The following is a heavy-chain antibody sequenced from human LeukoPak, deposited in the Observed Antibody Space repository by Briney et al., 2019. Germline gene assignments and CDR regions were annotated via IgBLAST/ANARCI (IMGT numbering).Heavy chain of an antibody. J-gene: IGHJ6*03. V-gene: IGHV4-61*02. CDR1: GGSISSGSYY. D-gene: IGHD3-10*01. CDR2: IYTSGST. CDR3: ARGGSGSYNYYYYYYMDV. Sequence: PSETLSLTCTVSGGSISSGSYYWSWIRQPAGKGLEWIGRIYTSGSTNYNPSLKSRVTISVDTSKNQFSLTLSSVTAADTAVYYCARGGSGSYNYYYYYYMDVWGKGTTVTISS.